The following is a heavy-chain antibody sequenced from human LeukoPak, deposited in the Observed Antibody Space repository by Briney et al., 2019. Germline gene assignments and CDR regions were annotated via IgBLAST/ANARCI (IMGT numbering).Heavy chain of an antibody. CDR2: INPSGGST. CDR1: GYSFTSHY. Sequence: ASVKVSCKASGYSFTSHYMHWVRQAPGQGLEWMGIINPSGGSTSYAQKFQGRVTMTRDMSTSTVYMELSSLRSEDTAVYYCARAPMVPKADYWGQGTLVTVSS. D-gene: IGHD3-10*01. CDR3: ARAPMVPKADY. V-gene: IGHV1-46*01. J-gene: IGHJ4*02.